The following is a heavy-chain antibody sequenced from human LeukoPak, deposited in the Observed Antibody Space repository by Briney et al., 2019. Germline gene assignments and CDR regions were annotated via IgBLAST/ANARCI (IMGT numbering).Heavy chain of an antibody. CDR2: TYYRSKWYN. J-gene: IGHJ4*02. V-gene: IGHV6-1*01. D-gene: IGHD3-3*01. CDR3: ARDQYYDFWSGYPSFDY. CDR1: GDSVSSNSAA. Sequence: SQTLSLTCALSGDSVSSNSAAWNWIRQSPSRGLEWLGRTYYRSKWYNDYAVSVKSRITINPDTSKNQFSLQLNSVTPEDTAVYYCARDQYYDFWSGYPSFDYWGQGTLVTVSS.